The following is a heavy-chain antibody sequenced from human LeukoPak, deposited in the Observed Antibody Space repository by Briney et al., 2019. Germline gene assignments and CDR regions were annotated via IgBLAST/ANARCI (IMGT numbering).Heavy chain of an antibody. CDR3: ARVSIVSRGALDY. J-gene: IGHJ4*02. CDR1: GFTFSSYA. V-gene: IGHV3-23*01. D-gene: IGHD1-26*01. CDR2: ISGSGGST. Sequence: GGSLRLSCAASGFTFSSYAMSWVRQAPGKGLEWVSAISGSGGSTYYADSVKGRFTISRDNSKNTLYLQMNSLRAEDTAVYYCARVSIVSRGALDYWGQGTLVTVSS.